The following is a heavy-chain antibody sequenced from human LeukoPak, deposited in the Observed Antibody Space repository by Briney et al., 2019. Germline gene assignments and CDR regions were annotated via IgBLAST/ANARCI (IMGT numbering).Heavy chain of an antibody. CDR2: ISYDGSNK. J-gene: IGHJ4*02. V-gene: IGHV3-30*18. D-gene: IGHD3-10*01. Sequence: GGSLRLSCAASGFTFSSYGMHWVRQAPGKGLEWVAVISYDGSNKYYADSVKGRFTISRDNSKNTPYLQMNSLRAEDTAVYYCAKDETMVRGVTPGPDYWGQGTLVTVSS. CDR3: AKDETMVRGVTPGPDY. CDR1: GFTFSSYG.